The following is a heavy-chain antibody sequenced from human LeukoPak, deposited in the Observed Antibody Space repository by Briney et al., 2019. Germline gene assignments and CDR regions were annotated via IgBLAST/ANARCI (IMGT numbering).Heavy chain of an antibody. CDR3: ARVYLERLTAGYFDH. D-gene: IGHD2-8*01. J-gene: IGHJ4*02. CDR2: ISDDGRHN. Sequence: GGSLRLSCAASGFTFSTYAMNWVRQAPGKGLEWVAVISDDGRHNYYADSVKGRFTISRDNSKSTLYLQMNSLRDDDSAAYFCARVYLERLTAGYFDHWGQGTQVTVST. V-gene: IGHV3-30*04. CDR1: GFTFSTYA.